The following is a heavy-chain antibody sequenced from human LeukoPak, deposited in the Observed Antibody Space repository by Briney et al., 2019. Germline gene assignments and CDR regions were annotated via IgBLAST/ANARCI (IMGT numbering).Heavy chain of an antibody. D-gene: IGHD3-10*01. CDR1: GYPFSGHF. V-gene: IGHV7-4-1*02. Sequence: GASVKVSCKASGYPFSGHFLNSVRQAPGQALEWMGHIDPTAGHPRYAQDFTGRFVFSLDTSVSTAYLQITSLKADDTAAYYCVRGTPTPGMDYWGQGTQVTVSS. CDR3: VRGTPTPGMDY. CDR2: IDPTAGHP. J-gene: IGHJ4*02.